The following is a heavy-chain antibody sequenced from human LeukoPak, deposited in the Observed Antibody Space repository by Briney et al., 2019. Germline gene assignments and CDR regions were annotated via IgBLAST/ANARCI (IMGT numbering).Heavy chain of an antibody. J-gene: IGHJ6*03. Sequence: SQSMSLTCAVYGGSFSGYYWSWIRQPPGKGLEWIGEINHSGNTNYNPSLKSRVTISVATSKNQFSLKLSSVAAADTAVYYCASHVRRYGSGYYYMDVWGKETTVTIFS. CDR1: GGSFSGYY. D-gene: IGHD3-10*01. V-gene: IGHV4-34*01. CDR3: ASHVRRYGSGYYYMDV. CDR2: INHSGNT.